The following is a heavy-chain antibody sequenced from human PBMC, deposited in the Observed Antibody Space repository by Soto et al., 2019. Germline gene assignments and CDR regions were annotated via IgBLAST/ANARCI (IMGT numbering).Heavy chain of an antibody. CDR3: ARGDGDVVVMTPPLRAFDI. CDR2: INYSGTP. J-gene: IGHJ3*02. CDR1: GGSFSGYH. D-gene: IGHD2-21*01. V-gene: IGHV4-34*01. Sequence: QVQLQQWGAGLLKPSETLSLTCAVYGGSFSGYHYNWIRQPPGKGLEWIGEINYSGTPSYNPSLKSRVTISVDTSRTQLSLKLNSVTAADTAVYYCARGDGDVVVMTPPLRAFDIWGQGTMVTVSS.